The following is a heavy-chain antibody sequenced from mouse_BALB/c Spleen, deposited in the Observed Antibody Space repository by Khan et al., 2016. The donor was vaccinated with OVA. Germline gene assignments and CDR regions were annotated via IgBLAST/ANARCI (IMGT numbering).Heavy chain of an antibody. CDR1: GYSFTTYY. CDR3: ARHGTSSWFAY. V-gene: IGHV1S135*01. CDR2: IDPFNGST. Sequence: EVQLQESGPELMKPGASVKISCKASGYSFTTYYIHWVKQSHGKSLEWIGYIDPFNGSTTYNQKFKGKATLTVDKSSSTAYMHLSSLTSADSAVXYCARHGTSSWFAYWGQGTLVTVSA. D-gene: IGHD1-1*01. J-gene: IGHJ3*01.